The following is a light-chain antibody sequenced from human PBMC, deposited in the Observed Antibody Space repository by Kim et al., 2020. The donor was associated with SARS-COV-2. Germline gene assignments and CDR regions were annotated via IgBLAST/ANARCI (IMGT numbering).Light chain of an antibody. Sequence: AIQMTQSPSSLSASVVDRVTITCRASQDIRRDLGWYQQKPGKAPNLLIFAASSLHSGVPSRFSGSGSGTDFSLTITSLQPEDFATYYCLQNYNYPRTFGKGTKVDIK. CDR2: AAS. V-gene: IGKV1-6*01. CDR3: LQNYNYPRT. J-gene: IGKJ1*01. CDR1: QDIRRD.